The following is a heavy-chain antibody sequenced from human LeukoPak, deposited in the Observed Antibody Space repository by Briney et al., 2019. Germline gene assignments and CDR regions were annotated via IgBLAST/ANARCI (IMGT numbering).Heavy chain of an antibody. CDR1: GFTLSLYW. CDR3: TRAVGSSPYY. J-gene: IGHJ4*02. Sequence: GGSLRLSCAASGFTLSLYWMHWVRQAPGKRLVWVSRINRDGSITDYADSVRGRFTISRDNAQNTLYLQMDSLRVEDTAVYYCTRAVGSSPYYWGQGTLVTVSS. CDR2: INRDGSIT. V-gene: IGHV3-74*01. D-gene: IGHD1-26*01.